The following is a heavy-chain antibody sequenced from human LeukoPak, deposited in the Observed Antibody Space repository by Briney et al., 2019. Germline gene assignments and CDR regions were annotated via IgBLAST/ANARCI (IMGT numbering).Heavy chain of an antibody. CDR2: ISSSSSYT. V-gene: IGHV3-11*03. J-gene: IGHJ4*02. CDR3: ARSGSLPQIDY. D-gene: IGHD3-10*01. CDR1: GFTFSDYY. Sequence: GGSLRPSCAASGFTFSDYYMSWIRQAPGKGLEWVSYISSSSSYTNYADSVKGRFTISRDNAKNSLYLQMNSLRAEDTAVYYCARSGSLPQIDYWGQGTLVTVSS.